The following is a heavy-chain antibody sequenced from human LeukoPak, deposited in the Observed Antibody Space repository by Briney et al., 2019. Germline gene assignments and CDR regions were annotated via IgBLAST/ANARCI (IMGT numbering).Heavy chain of an antibody. CDR2: INHSGST. J-gene: IGHJ4*02. D-gene: IGHD3-10*01. CDR1: GGSFGGYY. V-gene: IGHV4-34*01. CDR3: ARGRKVWFGDRYFDY. Sequence: SETLSLTCAVYGGSFGGYYWSWIRQPPGKGLEWIGEINHSGSTNYNPSLKSRVTISVDTSKNQFSLKLSSVTAADTAVYYCARGRKVWFGDRYFDYWGQGTLVTVSS.